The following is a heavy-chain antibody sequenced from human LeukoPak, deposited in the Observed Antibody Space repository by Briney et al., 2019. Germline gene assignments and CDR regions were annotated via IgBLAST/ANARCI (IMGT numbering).Heavy chain of an antibody. J-gene: IGHJ4*02. CDR1: GFTFSSYW. CDR2: VNSDGSST. Sequence: GGSLRLFCAASGFTFSSYWMHWVRQAPGKGLVWVSRVNSDGSSTSYADSVKGRFTISRDNAKNTLYLQMNSLRAEDTAVYYCARDSGGYSGYRLMNYFDYWGQGTLVTVSS. D-gene: IGHD5-12*01. V-gene: IGHV3-74*01. CDR3: ARDSGGYSGYRLMNYFDY.